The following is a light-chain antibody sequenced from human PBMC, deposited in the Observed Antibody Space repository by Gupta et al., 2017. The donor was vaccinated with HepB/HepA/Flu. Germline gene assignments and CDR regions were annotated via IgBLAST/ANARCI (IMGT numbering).Light chain of an antibody. Sequence: QSPLTQPVSVSGFPGQPITIPCTGTSRDVGDYNYVSWYQQHQGKAPKLTIYDVTNRPLGGFYRVSGSRSGNTASLTSSGLQAEDEADYYCTSYIRSNTWVFGGGTKLTVL. CDR1: SRDVGDYNY. CDR2: DVT. J-gene: IGLJ3*02. CDR3: TSYIRSNTWV. V-gene: IGLV2-14*03.